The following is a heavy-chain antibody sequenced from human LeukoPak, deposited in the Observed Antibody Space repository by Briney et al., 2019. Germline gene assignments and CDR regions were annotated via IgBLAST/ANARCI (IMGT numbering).Heavy chain of an antibody. V-gene: IGHV4-34*01. D-gene: IGHD5-24*01. CDR1: GGSFSGYY. Sequence: NPSETLSLTCAVYGGSFSGYYWSWIRQPPGKGLEWIGEINHSGSTNYNPSLKSRVTISVDTSKNQFSLKLSSVTAADTAVYYCARGLLEIDYWGQGTLVTVSS. J-gene: IGHJ4*02. CDR2: INHSGST. CDR3: ARGLLEIDY.